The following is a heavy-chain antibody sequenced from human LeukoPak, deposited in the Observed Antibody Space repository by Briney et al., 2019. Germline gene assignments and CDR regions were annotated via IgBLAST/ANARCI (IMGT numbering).Heavy chain of an antibody. CDR3: ARVVLWFGEEVDV. D-gene: IGHD3-10*01. V-gene: IGHV1-2*02. Sequence: ASVKVSCKASGYTFTGYYMHWVRQAPGQGLEWMGWINPNSGGTNYAQRFQGRVTMTRDTSISTAYMELSRLRSDDTAVYYCARVVLWFGEEVDVWGQGTTVTVSS. J-gene: IGHJ6*02. CDR2: INPNSGGT. CDR1: GYTFTGYY.